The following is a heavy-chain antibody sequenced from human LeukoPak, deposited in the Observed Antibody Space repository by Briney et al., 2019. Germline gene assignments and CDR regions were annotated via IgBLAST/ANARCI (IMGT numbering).Heavy chain of an antibody. V-gene: IGHV4-31*03. CDR2: IYYSGTT. J-gene: IGHJ4*02. D-gene: IGHD5-18*01. Sequence: PSETLSLTCTVFGGSISSGGFYWSWIRQHPGKGLEWLGYIYYSGTTYYNPSLKGRVTFSVDTSKNQFSLKLNPVTAADTALYYCARGTTDGYSYGRFDYWGQGTLVTVSS. CDR3: ARGTTDGYSYGRFDY. CDR1: GGSISSGGFY.